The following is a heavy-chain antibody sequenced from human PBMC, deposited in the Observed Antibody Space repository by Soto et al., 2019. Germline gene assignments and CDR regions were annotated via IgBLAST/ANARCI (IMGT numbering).Heavy chain of an antibody. D-gene: IGHD6-19*01. CDR1: GGAIGGYY. J-gene: IGHJ5*02. Sequence: PSETLSLTCSLSGGAIGGYYWSWIRQPPGKALEWIGYVSYSGSTDYHPSLKSRVSISIDTSKNQFSLKMISVTAADTAVYYCASHRSDSGWFFFDHWGQGALVTVSS. CDR2: VSYSGST. V-gene: IGHV4-59*08. CDR3: ASHRSDSGWFFFDH.